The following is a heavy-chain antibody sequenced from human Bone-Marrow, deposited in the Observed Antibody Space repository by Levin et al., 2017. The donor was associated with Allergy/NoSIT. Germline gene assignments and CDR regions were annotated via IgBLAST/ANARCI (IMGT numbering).Heavy chain of an antibody. CDR2: ISSSGSTI. CDR1: GFTFSSYE. CDR3: ARDYGCSSTSCYVRFDY. J-gene: IGHJ4*02. D-gene: IGHD2-2*01. V-gene: IGHV3-48*03. Sequence: GGSLRLSCAASGFTFSSYEMNWVRQAPGKGLEWVSYISSSGSTIYYADSVKGRFTISRDNAKNSLYLQMNSLRAEDTAVYYCARDYGCSSTSCYVRFDYWGQGTLVTVSS.